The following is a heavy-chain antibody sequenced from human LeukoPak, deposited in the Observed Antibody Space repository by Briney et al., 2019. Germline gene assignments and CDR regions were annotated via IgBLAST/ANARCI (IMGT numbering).Heavy chain of an antibody. CDR2: ISSGSTVI. Sequence: GGSLRLSCAASGFTFNSFSMNWVRQAPGRGLEWVAYISSGSTVIYYADSVKGRFTISRDNAKNSLYLQMDSLRAEDTAVYYCARTVSGSYDGLDIWGQGTMVSVSS. V-gene: IGHV3-48*01. CDR3: ARTVSGSYDGLDI. CDR1: GFTFNSFS. D-gene: IGHD1-26*01. J-gene: IGHJ3*02.